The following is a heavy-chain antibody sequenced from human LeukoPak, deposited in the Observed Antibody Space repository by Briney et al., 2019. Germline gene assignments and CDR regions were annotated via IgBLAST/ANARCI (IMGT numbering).Heavy chain of an antibody. CDR1: GGSISSYY. J-gene: IGHJ5*02. V-gene: IGHV4-59*01. Sequence: PSETLSLTCTVSGGSISSYYWSWIRQPPGKGLEWIGYIYDSGSTNYNPSLKSRVTISVDTSKSQFSLKLSSVTAADTAVYYCARFTIVAAAGLDAWGQGTLVTVSS. CDR2: IYDSGST. CDR3: ARFTIVAAAGLDA. D-gene: IGHD6-13*01.